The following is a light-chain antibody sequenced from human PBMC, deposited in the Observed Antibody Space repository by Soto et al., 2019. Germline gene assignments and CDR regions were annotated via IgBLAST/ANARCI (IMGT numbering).Light chain of an antibody. CDR2: DVS. CDR3: SSYTTSNTRQIV. Sequence: QSVLTQPASVSGSPGQSITISCTGTSSDVGGYNYVSWYQHHPGKAPKLMIFDVSNRPSGVSNRFSGSKSGSTASLTISGLQPEDEADYYCSSYTTSNTRQIVFGTGTKVTV. V-gene: IGLV2-14*03. CDR1: SSDVGGYNY. J-gene: IGLJ1*01.